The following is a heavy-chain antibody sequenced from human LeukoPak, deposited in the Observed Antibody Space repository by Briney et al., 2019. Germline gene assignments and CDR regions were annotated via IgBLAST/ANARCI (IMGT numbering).Heavy chain of an antibody. CDR2: ISSSGSTI. CDR1: GFTFSSYE. V-gene: IGHV3-48*03. Sequence: GGSLRLSCAASGFTFSSYEMNWVRQAPGKGLEGVSCISSSGSTIYYADSVKGRFTISRDNAKNSLYLQMNSLRAEDTAVYYCARGDSGSYYFDYWGQGTLVTVSS. J-gene: IGHJ4*02. CDR3: ARGDSGSYYFDY. D-gene: IGHD1-26*01.